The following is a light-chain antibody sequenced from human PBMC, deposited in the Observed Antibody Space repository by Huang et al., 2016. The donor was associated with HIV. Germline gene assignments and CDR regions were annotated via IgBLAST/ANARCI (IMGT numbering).Light chain of an antibody. CDR2: GTS. CDR3: LQHNTYPWM. J-gene: IGKJ1*01. CDR1: QDIANS. V-gene: IGKV1-17*03. Sequence: DIQMTQTPSAMSAPVGDRVTITCRASQDIANSLAWFQQKPGKVPRPLIYGTSTLQSGVPSRFSDSGSGTEFTLTISSLQPEDFATYYCLQHNTYPWMFGQGTKVEVK.